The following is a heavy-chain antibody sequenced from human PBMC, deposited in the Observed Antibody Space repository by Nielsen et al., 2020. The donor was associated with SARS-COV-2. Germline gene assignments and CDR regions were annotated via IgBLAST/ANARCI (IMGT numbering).Heavy chain of an antibody. V-gene: IGHV4-31*03. CDR2: IYYSGST. Sequence: SETLSLTCTVSGGSISSGGYYWSWIRQHPGKGLEWIGYIYYSGSTYYNASLKSRVTISVDTSKNQFSLKLSSVTAADTAVYYCARYFSDAYYYFDYWGQGILVTVSS. CDR3: ARYFSDAYYYFDY. CDR1: GGSISSGGYY. D-gene: IGHD3-16*01. J-gene: IGHJ4*02.